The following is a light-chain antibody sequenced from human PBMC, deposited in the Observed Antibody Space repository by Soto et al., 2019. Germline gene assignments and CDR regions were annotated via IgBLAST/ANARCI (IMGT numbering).Light chain of an antibody. CDR3: QHYYNSWT. J-gene: IGKJ1*01. CDR1: QSVFSSSNNKNY. CDR2: WAS. Sequence: DIVMTQSPDSLAVSLGERATANCKSIQSVFSSSNNKNYLTWYKQKPGQPPKLLIYWASTRESVVPDRCSGSGSGTDFSLTIGSLPAEDVAVYYCQHYYNSWTFGHGTKVDIK. V-gene: IGKV4-1*01.